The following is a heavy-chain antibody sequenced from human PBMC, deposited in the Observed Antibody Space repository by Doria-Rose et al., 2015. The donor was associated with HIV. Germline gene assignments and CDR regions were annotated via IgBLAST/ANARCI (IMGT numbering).Heavy chain of an antibody. CDR2: MNPNSGNT. D-gene: IGHD5-18*01. V-gene: IGHV1-8*02. Sequence: QVQLVQSGAEVKKPGASVKVSCKAFGYTFTTYEINWVRQATGQGLEWMGWMNPNSGNTGYAQKFQGRVTMTRNSSISTAYMELSSLRSEDTAVYYCARGRGVYSYGHGWADPWGQGTLVIVSS. J-gene: IGHJ5*02. CDR3: ARGRGVYSYGHGWADP. CDR1: GYTFTTYE.